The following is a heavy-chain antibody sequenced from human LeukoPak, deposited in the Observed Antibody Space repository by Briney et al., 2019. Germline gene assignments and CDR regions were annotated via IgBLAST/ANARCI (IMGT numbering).Heavy chain of an antibody. D-gene: IGHD2-2*03. CDR3: ARDAVFGYCSRTTCSFDY. V-gene: IGHV3-64*04. Sequence: PGGSLRLSCSASGFTFSKNAMHWVRQAPGKGLEYVSAITNNGGTTYYADSVKGRFTISRDNAKNSLYLQMNSLRAEDTAVYYCARDAVFGYCSRTTCSFDYWGQGTLVTVSS. CDR1: GFTFSKNA. J-gene: IGHJ4*02. CDR2: ITNNGGTT.